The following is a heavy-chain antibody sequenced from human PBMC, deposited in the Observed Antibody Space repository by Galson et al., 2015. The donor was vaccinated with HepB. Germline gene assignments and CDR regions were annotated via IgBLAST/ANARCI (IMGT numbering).Heavy chain of an antibody. Sequence: SVKVSCKASGYTFTGYYMHWVRQAPGQGLEWMGWINPNSGGTNYAQKFQGRVTMTRDTSISTAYMELSRLRSDDTAVYYCARASSGWYGGHAFDIWGQGTMVTVSS. CDR1: GYTFTGYY. V-gene: IGHV1-2*02. CDR2: INPNSGGT. D-gene: IGHD6-19*01. J-gene: IGHJ3*02. CDR3: ARASSGWYGGHAFDI.